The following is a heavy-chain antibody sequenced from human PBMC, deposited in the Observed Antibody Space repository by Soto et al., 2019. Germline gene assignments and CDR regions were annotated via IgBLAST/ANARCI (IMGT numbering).Heavy chain of an antibody. J-gene: IGHJ4*02. V-gene: IGHV2-5*02. CDR1: GFSLSTSGVG. CDR2: LYWDDDK. Sequence: QITLKESGPTLVKPTQTLTLTCTFSGFSLSTSGVGVGWIRQPPGKALEWLALLYWDDDKRYSPSLKSSLTITKDTSKNQVVLTMTNLDPVDTATYYCAHSRGPGVHFDYWGQGTLVTVSS. D-gene: IGHD3-10*01. CDR3: AHSRGPGVHFDY.